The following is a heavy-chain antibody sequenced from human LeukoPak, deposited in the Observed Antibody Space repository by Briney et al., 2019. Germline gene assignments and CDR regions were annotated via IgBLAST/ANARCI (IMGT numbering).Heavy chain of an antibody. CDR1: GGSISSYY. CDR3: ARGQGSGSSWAFDY. Sequence: SETLSLTCTVSGGSISSYYWSWIRQPPGRGLEWIGYISYSESTTYNPSLKSRVTISADPSKHQLPLSLSSVTAADTAVYYCARGQGSGSSWAFDYWGQGTLVTVSS. D-gene: IGHD1-26*01. CDR2: ISYSEST. J-gene: IGHJ4*02. V-gene: IGHV4-59*01.